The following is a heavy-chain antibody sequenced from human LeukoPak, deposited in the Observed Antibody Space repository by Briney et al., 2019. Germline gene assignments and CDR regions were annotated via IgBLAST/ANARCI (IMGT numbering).Heavy chain of an antibody. CDR2: IYYSGST. V-gene: IGHV4-39*01. J-gene: IGHJ4*02. Sequence: SETLSLTCTVAGGSIISNDYCWGWIRQPPGEGLEWIGSIYYSGSTYNNPSLQSRVTMSVDTSKNQFSMKLGSVTAADTAVYYCARGKYYFDYWGQGTLVTVSS. CDR1: GGSIISNDYC. CDR3: ARGKYYFDY.